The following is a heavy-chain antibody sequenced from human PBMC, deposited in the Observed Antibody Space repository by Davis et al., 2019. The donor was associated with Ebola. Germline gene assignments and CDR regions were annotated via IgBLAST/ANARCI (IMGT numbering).Heavy chain of an antibody. CDR2: IIPILGIA. CDR1: GGTFSSYA. Sequence: AASVKVSCKASGGTFSSYAISWVRQAPGQGLEWMGRIIPILGIANYAQKFQGRVTMTRDTSISTAYMELSSLRSEDTAVYYCARGVGAAGDYWGQGTLVTVSS. V-gene: IGHV1-69*04. D-gene: IGHD6-13*01. J-gene: IGHJ4*02. CDR3: ARGVGAAGDY.